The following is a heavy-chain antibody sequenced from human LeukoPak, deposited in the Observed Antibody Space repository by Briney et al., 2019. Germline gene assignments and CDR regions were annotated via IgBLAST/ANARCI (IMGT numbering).Heavy chain of an antibody. J-gene: IGHJ4*02. CDR1: EFTFSSYN. CDR3: ARDLSGHYTVDY. Sequence: PGGSLRLSCAASEFTFSSYNMDWVRQAPGKGLEWVSSISSSSSYIYYADSVKGRFTISGDNSKNTLYLQMNSLRAEDTAVFYCARDLSGHYTVDYWGQGTLVTVSS. V-gene: IGHV3-21*01. CDR2: ISSSSSYI. D-gene: IGHD3-22*01.